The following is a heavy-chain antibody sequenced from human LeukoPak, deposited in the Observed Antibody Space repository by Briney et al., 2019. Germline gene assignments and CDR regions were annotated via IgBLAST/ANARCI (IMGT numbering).Heavy chain of an antibody. CDR2: ISYDGSNK. CDR3: AKGATLVVVPFGFWD. CDR1: GFTFSSYG. J-gene: IGHJ4*02. D-gene: IGHD3-22*01. V-gene: IGHV3-30*18. Sequence: PGRSLRLSCPASGFTFSSYGMHWVRQAPGKGLEWVAVISYDGSNKYYADSVKGRFTIARDNSKNTLYLQMNSLRAEDTAVYYCAKGATLVVVPFGFWDWGQGTLVTVSS.